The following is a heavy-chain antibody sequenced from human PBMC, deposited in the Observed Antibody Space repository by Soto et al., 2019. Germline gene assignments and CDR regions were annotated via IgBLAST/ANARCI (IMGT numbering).Heavy chain of an antibody. V-gene: IGHV4-31*03. CDR2: IYYRGST. J-gene: IGHJ2*01. CDR3: ASCNYGWYFDL. CDR1: GGSISSGGDY. Sequence: QVQLQESGPGLVKPSQTLSLTCTVSGGSISSGGDYWSWIRQHPGKGLEWIGYIYYRGSTYYNPSLKSRVSIAVDTSKNQFSLKLSSVTAADTAVYSCASCNYGWYFDLWGRGTLVTVSS. D-gene: IGHD3-16*01.